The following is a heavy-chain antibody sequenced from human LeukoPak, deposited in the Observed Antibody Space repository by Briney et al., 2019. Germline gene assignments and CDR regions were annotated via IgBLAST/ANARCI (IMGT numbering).Heavy chain of an antibody. CDR2: ISTDGSGT. CDR1: GFTFSSYW. Sequence: GGSLRLACAASGFTFSSYWMHWVRQAPGKGLVWVSRISTDGSGTNSADSVKGRFTISRDNAKNTLYLQMNSLRAEDTAVYYCVREYSSSSGRAFDIWGQGTMVTVSP. D-gene: IGHD6-6*01. V-gene: IGHV3-74*01. CDR3: VREYSSSSGRAFDI. J-gene: IGHJ3*02.